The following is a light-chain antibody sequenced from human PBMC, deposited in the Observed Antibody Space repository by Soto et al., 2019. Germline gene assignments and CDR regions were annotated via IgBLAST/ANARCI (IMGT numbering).Light chain of an antibody. CDR3: SSYAGSNNLM. V-gene: IGLV2-8*01. CDR1: SSDGGGYKS. Sequence: QSVLTQPPSASGSPGQSVTISCTGTSSDGGGYKSVSWYQQHPGKAPKLLIYEVSKRPSGVPDRFSGSKSGNTASLTVSGFQAEDDADYYCSSYAGSNNLMFGGGTKVTVL. J-gene: IGLJ3*02. CDR2: EVS.